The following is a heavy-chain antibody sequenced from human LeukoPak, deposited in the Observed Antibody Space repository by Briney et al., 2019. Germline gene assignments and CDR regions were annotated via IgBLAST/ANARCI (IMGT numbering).Heavy chain of an antibody. CDR3: ARGGPHYDFWSGYYADLDY. J-gene: IGHJ4*02. Sequence: GGSLRLSCAASGFTFSSYAMHWVRQAPGKGLEWVAVISYDGSNKYYADSVKGRFTISRDNSKNTLYLQMNSLRAEDTAVYYCARGGPHYDFWSGYYADLDYWGQGTLVTVSS. V-gene: IGHV3-30*04. CDR2: ISYDGSNK. CDR1: GFTFSSYA. D-gene: IGHD3-3*01.